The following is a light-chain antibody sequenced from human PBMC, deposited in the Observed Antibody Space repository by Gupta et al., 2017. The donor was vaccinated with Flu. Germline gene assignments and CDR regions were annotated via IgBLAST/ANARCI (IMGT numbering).Light chain of an antibody. V-gene: IGKV3-20*01. CDR2: STS. CDR1: HGIDGGY. J-gene: IGKJ1*01. Sequence: IVSTPSPGTLSLSAGNSAPLTCRASHGIDGGYFAWYQQRPGQSPRLLIYSTSMRATGIPDRFSGSGSGTDFTLTISRLETEDLAVYYCQHYCSTPMTFGQGTKVEI. CDR3: QHYCSTPMT.